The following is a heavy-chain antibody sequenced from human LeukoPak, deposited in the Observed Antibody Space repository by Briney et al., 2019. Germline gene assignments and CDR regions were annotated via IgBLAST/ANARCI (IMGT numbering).Heavy chain of an antibody. CDR1: GFTFSGYW. CDR3: ARVRGSGCLDY. CDR2: IKQDGSEK. Sequence: GGSLRLSCAASGFTFSGYWMSWVRQAPGKGLEWVANIKQDGSEKYYVDSVKGRFTISRDNAKNSQYLQMNNLRAEDTAVYYCARVRGSGCLDYWGQGTLVTVSS. V-gene: IGHV3-7*01. J-gene: IGHJ4*02. D-gene: IGHD6-19*01.